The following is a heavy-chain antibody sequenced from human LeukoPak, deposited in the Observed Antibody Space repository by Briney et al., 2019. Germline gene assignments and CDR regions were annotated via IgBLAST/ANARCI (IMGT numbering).Heavy chain of an antibody. CDR1: GFTFSDYY. Sequence: GGSLRLSCAASGFTFSDYYMSRIRQAPGKGLEWVSYISIGGSTKYHADSVKGRFTISRDNAKNSLFLQMNSLRAEDTAVYYCARDRLAPDNDYYYYYMDVWGKGTTVTVSS. J-gene: IGHJ6*03. D-gene: IGHD1-14*01. CDR3: ARDRLAPDNDYYYYYMDV. CDR2: ISIGGSTK. V-gene: IGHV3-11*01.